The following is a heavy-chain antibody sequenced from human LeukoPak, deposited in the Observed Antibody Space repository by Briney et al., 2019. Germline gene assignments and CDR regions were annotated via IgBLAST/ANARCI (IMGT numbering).Heavy chain of an antibody. CDR2: ISSSSNYM. CDR3: AKERQTGDYFTSDY. D-gene: IGHD4-17*01. V-gene: IGHV3-21*04. J-gene: IGHJ4*02. CDR1: GFTFSSYN. Sequence: GGSLRLSCAASGFTFSSYNMNWVRQAPGKGLEWVSSISSSSNYMYYADSVKGRFTISRDNSENTLYLQMNSLTVDDTAVYFCAKERQTGDYFTSDYWGQGTLVTVSS.